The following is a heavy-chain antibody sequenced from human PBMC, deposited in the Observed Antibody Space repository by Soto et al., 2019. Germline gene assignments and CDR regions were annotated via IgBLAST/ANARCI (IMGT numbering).Heavy chain of an antibody. V-gene: IGHV5-51*01. Sequence: PGESLKISCKGSGYRFRDYWIGWVRQTPGKGLEWMGIVYPGSSSTIYSPSFQGQVTLSADKSISTAYLQWSSLKASDTAMYYCARLQAAAGDNDLTFDYWGQGTLVTVSS. CDR3: ARLQAAAGDNDLTFDY. D-gene: IGHD6-13*01. CDR2: VYPGSSST. CDR1: GYRFRDYW. J-gene: IGHJ4*02.